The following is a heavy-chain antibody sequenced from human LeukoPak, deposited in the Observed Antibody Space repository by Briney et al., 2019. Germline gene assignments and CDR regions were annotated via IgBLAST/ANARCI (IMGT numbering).Heavy chain of an antibody. CDR2: IYHSGST. J-gene: IGHJ4*02. Sequence: GSLRLSCAASGFTFGVYYMSWIRQPPGEGREWIGEIYHSGSTNYNPSLKSRVTTSVDKSKNQFSLKLSSVTAADTAVYYCAREPNYYDSSGYYPANSFDYWGQGTLVTVSS. CDR1: GFTFGVYY. D-gene: IGHD3-22*01. CDR3: AREPNYYDSSGYYPANSFDY. V-gene: IGHV4-34*01.